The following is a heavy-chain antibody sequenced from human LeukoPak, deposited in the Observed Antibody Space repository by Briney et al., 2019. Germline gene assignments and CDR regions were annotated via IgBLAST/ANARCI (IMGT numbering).Heavy chain of an antibody. CDR1: GFTFSSYA. CDR3: AKGYMSTALFDY. V-gene: IGHV3-23*01. CDR2: ISGSGGST. D-gene: IGHD4-17*01. Sequence: SGGSLRLSRAASGFTFSSYAMSWVRQAPGKGLEWVSSISGSGGSTYYADSVKGRFTISRDNSKNTLYLQMNSLRTEDTAVYYCAKGYMSTALFDYWGQGTLVTVSS. J-gene: IGHJ4*02.